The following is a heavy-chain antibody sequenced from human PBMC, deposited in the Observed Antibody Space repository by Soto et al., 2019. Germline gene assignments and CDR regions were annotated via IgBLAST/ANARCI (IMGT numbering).Heavy chain of an antibody. CDR3: AKEGGLSGSYYISSSYYFDY. J-gene: IGHJ4*02. V-gene: IGHV3-30*18. CDR2: ISYDGSNT. D-gene: IGHD1-26*01. CDR1: GFTFSSYG. Sequence: QVQLVESGGGVVHPGRSLRLSCVASGFTFSSYGMHWVRQAPGKGLEWVAIISYDGSNTYYADSVKGRFTISRDNSKNTRYLQMNSLRAEDTSVYYCAKEGGLSGSYYISSSYYFDYWGQGTLVTVSS.